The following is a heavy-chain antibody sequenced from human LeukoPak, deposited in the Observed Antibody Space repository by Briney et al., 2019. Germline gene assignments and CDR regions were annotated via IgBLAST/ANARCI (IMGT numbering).Heavy chain of an antibody. J-gene: IGHJ4*02. V-gene: IGHV3-30*18. D-gene: IGHD6-13*01. Sequence: GGSLRLSCAASGFTFSGYGMHWVRQAPGMGLEWVGVISYDGSNQYYADSVKGRFTISRDNSKNTLYLQMNSLRAEDTALYYCAKETLVSNWYFFDYWGQGTLVTVSS. CDR2: ISYDGSNQ. CDR1: GFTFSGYG. CDR3: AKETLVSNWYFFDY.